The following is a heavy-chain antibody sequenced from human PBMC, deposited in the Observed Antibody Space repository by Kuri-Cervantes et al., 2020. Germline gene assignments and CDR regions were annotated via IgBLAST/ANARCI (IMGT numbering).Heavy chain of an antibody. CDR2: IYWDDDK. J-gene: IGHJ4*02. Sequence: SGPTLVKPTQTLTLTCTFSGFSLSTSGVGVGWIRQPPGKALAWLALIYWDDDKRYSPSLKSRLTITKDTSKNQVVLTMTNMDPVDTATYYCAHGTYCTGGVCPPFAYWGQGTLVTVSS. CDR1: GFSLSTSGVG. CDR3: AHGTYCTGGVCPPFAY. D-gene: IGHD2-8*02. V-gene: IGHV2-5*02.